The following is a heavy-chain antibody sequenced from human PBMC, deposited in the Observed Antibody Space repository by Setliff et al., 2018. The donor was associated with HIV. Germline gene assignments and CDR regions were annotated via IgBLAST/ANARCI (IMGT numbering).Heavy chain of an antibody. CDR2: ISYDGSYN. Sequence: GGSLRLSCAASGFTFGDYALTWVRQAPGKGLEWVAVISYDGSYNYYADSVKGRFTISRDNSKNTLYVQMNSLRADDTGIYYCVRDLTTIVTRKVFDIWGQGTMVTVSS. CDR1: GFTFGDYA. V-gene: IGHV3-30*04. D-gene: IGHD4-4*01. CDR3: VRDLTTIVTRKVFDI. J-gene: IGHJ3*02.